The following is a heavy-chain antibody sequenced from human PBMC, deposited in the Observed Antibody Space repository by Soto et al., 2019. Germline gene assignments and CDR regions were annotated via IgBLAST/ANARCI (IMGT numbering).Heavy chain of an antibody. Sequence: SETLSLTCTVSGGSISSYYWSWIRQPPGKGLEWIGYIYYSGSTNYNPSLKSRVTISVDTSKNQFSLKLSSVTAADTAVYYCARHPTLSTRFWSGYYEGYWFDPWGQGTLVTVSS. V-gene: IGHV4-59*08. CDR1: GGSISSYY. D-gene: IGHD3-3*01. CDR3: ARHPTLSTRFWSGYYEGYWFDP. J-gene: IGHJ5*02. CDR2: IYYSGST.